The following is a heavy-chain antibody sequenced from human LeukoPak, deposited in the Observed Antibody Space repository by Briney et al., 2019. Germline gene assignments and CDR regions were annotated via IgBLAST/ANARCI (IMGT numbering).Heavy chain of an antibody. CDR3: ARGGYGSAFDF. CDR2: IFDNGST. J-gene: IGHJ4*02. D-gene: IGHD3-10*01. Sequence: PSETLSLTCTVSGDSLTNYYWSWIRLPPGKGLEWDASIFDNGSTNDNRSLKSRVTISLDTSNNQFSLKVNSVTAADTAVYYCARGGYGSAFDFWGQGTLVTVSS. CDR1: GDSLTNYY. V-gene: IGHV4-59*01.